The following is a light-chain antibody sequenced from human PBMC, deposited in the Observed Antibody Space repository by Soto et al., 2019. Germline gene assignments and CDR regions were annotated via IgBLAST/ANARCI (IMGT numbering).Light chain of an antibody. CDR2: EVS. CDR3: CSYAGSSNV. J-gene: IGLJ1*01. CDR1: SSDVGAYNY. Sequence: QSALTQPASVSGSPGQSITISCTGTSSDVGAYNYVSWYQQHPGKAPKLMIYEVSHRPSGVSNRFSGSKSGNTASLTISGLQAEDEADYYCCSYAGSSNVFGTGTKLTVL. V-gene: IGLV2-14*01.